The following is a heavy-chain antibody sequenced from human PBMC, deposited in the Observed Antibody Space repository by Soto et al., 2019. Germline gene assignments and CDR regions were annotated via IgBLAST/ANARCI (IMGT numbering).Heavy chain of an antibody. CDR2: INPANGDR. J-gene: IGHJ4*02. Sequence: ASVKVSCKASGYTFTTYPIHWVRQAPGQGLEWMGWINPANGDRDYLRKFQGRVAFTRDTSARIAYMELSSLTSEDTAVYYCARKDYYRSGIYYFDYWGQGTLVTVSS. D-gene: IGHD3-10*01. V-gene: IGHV1-3*01. CDR3: ARKDYYRSGIYYFDY. CDR1: GYTFTTYP.